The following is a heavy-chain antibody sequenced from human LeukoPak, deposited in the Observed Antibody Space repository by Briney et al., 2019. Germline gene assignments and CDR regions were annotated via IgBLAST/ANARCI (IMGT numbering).Heavy chain of an antibody. CDR2: ISSSGSTI. D-gene: IGHD4-17*01. CDR3: ARDRDSGDYTAAPGDY. Sequence: GGSLRLSCAASGFTFDDYAMHWVRHAPGKGLEWISYISSSGSTINYADSVKGRFTISRDSAKNSLYLQMNSLRDEDAAVYYCARDRDSGDYTAAPGDYWGQGTLVTVSS. J-gene: IGHJ4*02. CDR1: GFTFDDYA. V-gene: IGHV3-48*02.